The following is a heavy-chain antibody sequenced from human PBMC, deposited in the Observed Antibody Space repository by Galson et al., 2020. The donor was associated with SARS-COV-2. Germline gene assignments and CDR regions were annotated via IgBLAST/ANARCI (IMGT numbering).Heavy chain of an antibody. J-gene: IGHJ3*02. Sequence: GESLKISCAASGFTFSGYWMSWVRQAPGRGLEWVANINEDGSEKYYVDSVKGRFTIARDNAKNSLYLQMNSLRTEDTAVYYCAREDTSSGWYFFGNPFDIWGQGTKGIVSS. D-gene: IGHD6-19*01. V-gene: IGHV3-7*03. CDR3: AREDTSSGWYFFGNPFDI. CDR2: INEDGSEK. CDR1: GFTFSGYW.